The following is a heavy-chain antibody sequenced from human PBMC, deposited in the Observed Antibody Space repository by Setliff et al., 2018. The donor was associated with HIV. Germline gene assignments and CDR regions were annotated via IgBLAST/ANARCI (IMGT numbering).Heavy chain of an antibody. Sequence: KASETLSLTCAVSGYSISSGYYWGWIRQPPGKGLEWIGSIYHSGSTYYNPSLKSRVTISVDTSKNQFSLKLSSVTAADTAVYYCARDFDYYDSSGPTLCYFDYWGQGTQVTVSS. J-gene: IGHJ4*02. CDR3: ARDFDYYDSSGPTLCYFDY. V-gene: IGHV4-38-2*02. CDR1: GYSISSGYY. CDR2: IYHSGST. D-gene: IGHD3-22*01.